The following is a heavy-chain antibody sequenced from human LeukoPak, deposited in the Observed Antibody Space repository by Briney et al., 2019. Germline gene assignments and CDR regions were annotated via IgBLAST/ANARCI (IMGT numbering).Heavy chain of an antibody. CDR2: IYYSGST. D-gene: IGHD3-3*01. CDR3: ARGNYDFWSGYYFGFDP. J-gene: IGHJ5*02. V-gene: IGHV4-30-4*08. Sequence: SETLSLTCTVSGGSISSGDYYWSWIRQPPGKGLEWIGYIYYSGSTYYNPSLKSRVTISVDTSKNQFSLKLISVTAADTAVYYCARGNYDFWSGYYFGFDPWGQGTLVTVSS. CDR1: GGSISSGDYY.